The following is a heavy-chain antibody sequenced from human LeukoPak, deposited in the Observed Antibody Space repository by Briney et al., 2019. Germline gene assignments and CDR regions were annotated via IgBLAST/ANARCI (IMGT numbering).Heavy chain of an antibody. V-gene: IGHV1-24*01. D-gene: IGHD3-3*01. J-gene: IGHJ4*02. CDR3: ARTIGYDFWSGSYW. Sequence: ASVKVSCKVSGYTLTELSIYWVRQAPGKGLEWMGSFDCEDRDTIYAPKVQDRVTMTVDTSTDTAYMELNSLRSEDTAVYYCARTIGYDFWSGSYWWGQGTLVTVSS. CDR2: FDCEDRDT. CDR1: GYTLTELS.